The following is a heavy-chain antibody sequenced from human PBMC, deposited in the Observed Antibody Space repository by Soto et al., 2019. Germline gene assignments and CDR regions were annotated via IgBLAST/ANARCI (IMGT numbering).Heavy chain of an antibody. J-gene: IGHJ4*02. D-gene: IGHD3-22*01. CDR3: VRGRGDSSGYDYLYYFDS. CDR2: VNPYSGNT. CDR1: GYTFGNYD. V-gene: IGHV1-8*01. Sequence: GASVKVSCKASGYTFGNYDFNWVRQATGQGLEWMGWVNPYSGNTGYAQKFQGRVTITTAYMELSTLRPDDTAVYYCVRGRGDSSGYDYLYYFDSWGQGTLVTV.